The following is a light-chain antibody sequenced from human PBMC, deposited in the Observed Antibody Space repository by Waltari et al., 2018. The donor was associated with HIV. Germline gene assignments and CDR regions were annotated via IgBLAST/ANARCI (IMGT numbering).Light chain of an antibody. CDR1: SSNLGSNY. CDR2: DNN. J-gene: IGLJ2*01. V-gene: IGLV1-51*01. CDR3: ATWDSSLSAVV. Sequence: QSVLTQPPSVSAAPGQKVTISCSGSSSNLGSNYVSWYQQLPGTAPKFLIYDNNKRPSGIPDRFSGSKSGTSATLGSTGLQTGDEADYYCATWDSSLSAVVFGGGTKLTVL.